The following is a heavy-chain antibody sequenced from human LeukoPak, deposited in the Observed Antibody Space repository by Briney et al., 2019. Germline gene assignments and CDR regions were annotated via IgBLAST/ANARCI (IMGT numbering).Heavy chain of an antibody. V-gene: IGHV4-39*07. CDR3: ARNYHGLDV. CDR1: GGSITSSSYY. CDR2: INQYGST. D-gene: IGHD3-16*02. Sequence: SETLSLTCTVSGGSITSSSYYWSWIRQTPGKGLEWIGDINQYGSTIYNPSLKSRVDISKDTSKNQFSLRLSSLTAADTAIYYCARNYHGLDVWGQGTPVTVSS. J-gene: IGHJ6*02.